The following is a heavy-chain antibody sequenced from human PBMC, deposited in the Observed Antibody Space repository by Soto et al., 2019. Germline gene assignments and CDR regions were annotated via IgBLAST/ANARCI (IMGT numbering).Heavy chain of an antibody. J-gene: IGHJ5*02. CDR2: IYYSGST. D-gene: IGHD6-13*01. CDR3: ARGRRGYSTPAGWFAP. V-gene: IGHV4-31*03. Sequence: QVQLQESGPGLVKPSQTLSLTCTVSGGSISSGGYYWSWIRQHPGKGLEWIGFIYYSGSTYYNPSLKSRVIIAVDTSKNQVSLKLSSVTAADTAVYYCARGRRGYSTPAGWFAPWGQGTLVTVSS. CDR1: GGSISSGGYY.